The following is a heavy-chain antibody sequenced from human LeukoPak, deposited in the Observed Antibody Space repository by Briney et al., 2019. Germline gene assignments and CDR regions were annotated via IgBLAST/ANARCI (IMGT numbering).Heavy chain of an antibody. CDR2: IYPGDSDT. J-gene: IGHJ4*02. D-gene: IGHD4-11*01. Sequence: GESLKISCKGSGYIFTNYWIGWVRQVPGKGLEWMGIIYPGDSDTRYSPSFQGQVTISADKSITTAYLRWSSLKASDTAVYYCARRHDNTDYWTYWGQGTLVTVSS. CDR1: GYIFTNYW. CDR3: ARRHDNTDYWTY. V-gene: IGHV5-51*01.